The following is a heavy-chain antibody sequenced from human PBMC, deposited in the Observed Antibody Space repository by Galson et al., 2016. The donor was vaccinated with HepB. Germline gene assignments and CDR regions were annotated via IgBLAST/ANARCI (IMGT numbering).Heavy chain of an antibody. Sequence: SLRLSCAASGFNFNIFAMHWVRQAPGKGLEWVAVIWYDGYYKYYGDSVKGRFTISRDNSENTLYLQMDSLTTEDTAVYYCARTAKLSSSGHYLDYWGQGILVTVSS. CDR3: ARTAKLSSSGHYLDY. J-gene: IGHJ4*02. CDR2: IWYDGYYK. CDR1: GFNFNIFA. D-gene: IGHD1-1*01. V-gene: IGHV3-33*01.